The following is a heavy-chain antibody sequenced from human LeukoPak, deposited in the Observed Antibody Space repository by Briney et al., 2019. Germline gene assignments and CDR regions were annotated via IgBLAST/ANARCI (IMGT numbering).Heavy chain of an antibody. CDR1: GGSIRSSSYY. J-gene: IGHJ4*02. V-gene: IGHV4-39*07. CDR3: ARYPGVQILDY. Sequence: PSETLSLTCTVSGGSIRSSSYYWGWIRQPPGKGLEWIGSIYHSGSTYYNPSLKSRVTISVDTSKNQFSLKLSSVTAADTAVYYCARYPGVQILDYWGQGTLVTVSS. D-gene: IGHD2-8*01. CDR2: IYHSGST.